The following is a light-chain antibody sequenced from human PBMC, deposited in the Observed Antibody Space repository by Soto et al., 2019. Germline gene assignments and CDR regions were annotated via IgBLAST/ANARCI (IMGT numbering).Light chain of an antibody. Sequence: QSVLTQPPSVSGSPGQSVTISCTGTSSDVGSSNGVSWYQQPPGTAPKLMIYDVSNRPSGVPDRFSGSKSGNTTSLTISGLQAEDEADYYCSSYTSTSTYVFGTGTKVTVL. CDR3: SSYTSTSTYV. V-gene: IGLV2-18*02. CDR1: SSDVGSSNG. CDR2: DVS. J-gene: IGLJ1*01.